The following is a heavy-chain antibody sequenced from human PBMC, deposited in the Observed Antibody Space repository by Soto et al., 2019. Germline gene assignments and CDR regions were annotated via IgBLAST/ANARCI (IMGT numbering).Heavy chain of an antibody. CDR1: GFTFSSYS. J-gene: IGHJ6*02. Sequence: ESGGGLVQPGGSLRLSCAASGFTFSSYSMNWVRQAPGKGLEWVSYISSSSSTIYYADSVKGRFTISRDNAKNSLYLQMNSLRDEDTAVYYCARDLTGYPFYGMDVWGQGTTVTVSS. CDR3: ARDLTGYPFYGMDV. V-gene: IGHV3-48*02. D-gene: IGHD1-1*01. CDR2: ISSSSSTI.